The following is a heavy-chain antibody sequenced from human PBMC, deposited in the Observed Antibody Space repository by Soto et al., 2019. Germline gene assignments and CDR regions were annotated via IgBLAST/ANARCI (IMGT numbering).Heavy chain of an antibody. CDR2: IYYSGST. CDR3: ARVADWNDGFDY. J-gene: IGHJ4*02. V-gene: IGHV4-59*01. Sequence: QVQLQESGPGLVKPSETLSLTCTVSGGSISSYYWSWIRQPPGKGLEWIGYIYYSGSTNYNPSLKIRVTISVDTSKNQFSLKLSSVTAADTAVYYCARVADWNDGFDYWGQGTLVTVSS. CDR1: GGSISSYY. D-gene: IGHD1-1*01.